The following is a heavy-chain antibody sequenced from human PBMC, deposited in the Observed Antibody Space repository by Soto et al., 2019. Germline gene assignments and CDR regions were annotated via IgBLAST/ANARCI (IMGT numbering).Heavy chain of an antibody. CDR2: ISYDGSNK. Sequence: QAQLVESGGGVVQPGRSLRIYCAASGFTFSSYCLHWVRQAPGKGLEWVAGISYDGSNKNYADSVKGRFTISRDNSKNTLDLQMKSLRAEDTAVSYCAKDVVVGATTVLVDYDYSSGMDVWGEGTTVTESS. D-gene: IGHD1-26*01. J-gene: IGHJ6*01. CDR1: GFTFSSYC. V-gene: IGHV3-30*18. CDR3: AKDVVVGATTVLVDYDYSSGMDV.